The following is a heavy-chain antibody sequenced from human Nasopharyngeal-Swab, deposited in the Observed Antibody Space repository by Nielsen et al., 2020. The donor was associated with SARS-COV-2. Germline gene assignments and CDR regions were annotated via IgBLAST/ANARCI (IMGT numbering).Heavy chain of an antibody. J-gene: IGHJ4*02. CDR1: GGSFSGYY. D-gene: IGHD7-27*01. CDR2: INHSGST. V-gene: IGHV4-34*01. CDR3: ARGWAFDY. Sequence: SETLSLTCAVYGGSFSGYYWSWIRQPPGKELEWIGEINHSGSTNYNPSLKSRVTISVDTSKNQFSLKLSSVTAADTAVYYCARGWAFDYWGQGTLVTVSS.